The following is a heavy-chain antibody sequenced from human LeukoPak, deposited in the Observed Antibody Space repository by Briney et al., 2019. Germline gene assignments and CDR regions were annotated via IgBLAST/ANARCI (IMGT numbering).Heavy chain of an antibody. CDR2: ISGDGSSP. CDR3: AKDIGSSGYFDY. D-gene: IGHD6-19*01. J-gene: IGHJ4*02. V-gene: IGHV3-43*02. Sequence: PGGSLRLSCAVSGFPFKDYVMHWVRQAPGKGLEWVSLISGDGSSPYYADSVKGRFTISRGNSKKSLYLQINSLRIEDTALYYCAKDIGSSGYFDYWGQGTLVTVSS. CDR1: GFPFKDYV.